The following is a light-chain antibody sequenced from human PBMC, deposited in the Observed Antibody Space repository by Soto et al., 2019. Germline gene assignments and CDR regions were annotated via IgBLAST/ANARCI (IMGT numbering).Light chain of an antibody. CDR1: QSISRY. CDR3: QQSYSTPFT. J-gene: IGKJ4*01. V-gene: IGKV1-39*01. CDR2: AAS. Sequence: DIQMTQSPSSLSASVGDRVTITCRASQSISRYLHWYQQKPGKAPKLLIYAASSLQSGVPSGFSGSGSGTDFTLTISNLQPEDFATYYCQQSYSTPFTFGGGTKVEIK.